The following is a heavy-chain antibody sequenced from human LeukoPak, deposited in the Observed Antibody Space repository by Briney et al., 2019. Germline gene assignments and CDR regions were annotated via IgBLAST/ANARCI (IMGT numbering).Heavy chain of an antibody. J-gene: IGHJ4*02. D-gene: IGHD1-26*01. V-gene: IGHV4-34*01. CDR2: INHSGST. CDR1: GGSFSGYY. Sequence: SETLSLTCAVYGGSFSGYYWSWIRQPPGKGLEWIGEINHSGSTNYNPSLKSRVTISVDTSKNQFSLKLSSVTAADTAVYYCASLRGATDYWGQGTLVSVCS. CDR3: ASLRGATDY.